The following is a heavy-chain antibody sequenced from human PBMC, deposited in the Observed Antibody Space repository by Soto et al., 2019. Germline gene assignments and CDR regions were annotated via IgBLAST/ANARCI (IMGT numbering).Heavy chain of an antibody. J-gene: IGHJ4*02. D-gene: IGHD5-12*01. V-gene: IGHV3-53*01. CDR1: GFTVSSNY. CDR2: IYSGGST. CDR3: ASGRRDGYNSGVLDY. Sequence: PGGSLRLSCAASGFTVSSNYMSWVRQAPGKGLEWVSVIYSGGSTYYADSAKGRFTISRDNSKNTLYLQMNSLRAEDTAVYYCASGRRDGYNSGVLDYWGQGTLVTVS.